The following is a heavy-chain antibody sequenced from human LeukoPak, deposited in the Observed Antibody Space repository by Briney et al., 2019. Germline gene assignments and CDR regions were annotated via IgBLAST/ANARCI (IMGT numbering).Heavy chain of an antibody. CDR1: GFTFSSYA. V-gene: IGHV3-23*01. CDR3: AKCGVVPAAKYYYYYYGMDV. D-gene: IGHD2-2*01. Sequence: GGSLRLSCAASGFTFSSYAMSWVRQAPGKGLEWVSAISGSGGSTYYADSVKGRFTISRDNSKNTLYLQMNSLRAEDTAVYYCAKCGVVPAAKYYYYYYGMDVWGQGATVTVSS. CDR2: ISGSGGST. J-gene: IGHJ6*02.